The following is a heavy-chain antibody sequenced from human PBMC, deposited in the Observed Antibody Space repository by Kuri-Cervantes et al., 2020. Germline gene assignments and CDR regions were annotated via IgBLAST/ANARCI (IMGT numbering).Heavy chain of an antibody. D-gene: IGHD3-10*01. Sequence: GSLRLSCAASGFTFSSYGMHWVRQAPGKGLEWIGEIYHSGSTNYNPSLKSRVTISVDKSKNQFSLKLSSVTAADTAVYYCALYGSGSRSGLRYWGQGTLVTVSS. CDR1: GFTFSSYG. J-gene: IGHJ4*02. CDR2: IYHSGST. V-gene: IGHV4-4*02. CDR3: ALYGSGSRSGLRY.